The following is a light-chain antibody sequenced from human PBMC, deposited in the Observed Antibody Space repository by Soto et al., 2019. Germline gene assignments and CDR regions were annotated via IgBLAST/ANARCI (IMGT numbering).Light chain of an antibody. Sequence: EIVFTQSPSTPSFSPGERTTLSLRSSQSVSSSYLAWYQQKPGQAPRLLISGASTRATGIPDRFSGSGSGTDFTLTISRLEPEDFAVYYCQQYSSSPLTFGGGTKVDIK. V-gene: IGKV3-20*01. CDR1: QSVSSSY. CDR3: QQYSSSPLT. CDR2: GAS. J-gene: IGKJ4*01.